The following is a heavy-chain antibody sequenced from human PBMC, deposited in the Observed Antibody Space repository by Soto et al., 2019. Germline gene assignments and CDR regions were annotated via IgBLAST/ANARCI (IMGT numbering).Heavy chain of an antibody. CDR1: GFTFSSYW. J-gene: IGHJ4*02. CDR2: IKQDGSEK. Sequence: GGSLRLSCAASGFTFSSYWMSWVRQAPGKGLEWVANIKQDGSEKYYVDSVKGRFTISRDNAKNSLYLQMNSLRAEDTAVYYCARDPRYYDILTGPTWYWGQGTLVTVS. D-gene: IGHD3-9*01. CDR3: ARDPRYYDILTGPTWY. V-gene: IGHV3-7*01.